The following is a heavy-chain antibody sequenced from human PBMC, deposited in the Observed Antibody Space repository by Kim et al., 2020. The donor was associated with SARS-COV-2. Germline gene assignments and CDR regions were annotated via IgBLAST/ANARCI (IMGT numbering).Heavy chain of an antibody. V-gene: IGHV4-34*01. Sequence: SETLSLTCAVYGGSFSGYYWSWIRQPPGKGLEWIGEINHSGSTNYNPSLKSRVTISVDTSKNQFSLKLSSVTAADTAVYYCARGILRYFDWVRPYNWFDPWGQGTLVTVSS. CDR1: GGSFSGYY. J-gene: IGHJ5*02. CDR2: INHSGST. D-gene: IGHD3-9*01. CDR3: ARGILRYFDWVRPYNWFDP.